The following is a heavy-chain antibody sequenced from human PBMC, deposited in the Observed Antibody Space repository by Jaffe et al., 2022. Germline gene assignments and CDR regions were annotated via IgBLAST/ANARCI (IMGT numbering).Heavy chain of an antibody. CDR1: GGSISSGSYY. CDR3: ARAGRTTVDY. Sequence: QVQLQESGPGLVKPSQTLSLTCTVSGGSISSGSYYWSWIRQPAGKGLEWIGRIYTSGSTNYNPSLKSRVTISVDTSKNQFSLKLSSVTAADTAVYYCARAGRTTVDYWGQGTLVTVSS. V-gene: IGHV4-61*02. CDR2: IYTSGST. D-gene: IGHD4-17*01. J-gene: IGHJ4*02.